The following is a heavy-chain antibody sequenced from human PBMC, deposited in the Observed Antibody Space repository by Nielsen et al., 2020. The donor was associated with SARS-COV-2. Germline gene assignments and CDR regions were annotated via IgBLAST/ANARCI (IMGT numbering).Heavy chain of an antibody. CDR3: ARVRAGIQLWTMQEMDV. Sequence: SLKISCAASGFTFDDYAMHWVRQAPGKGLEWVSGISWNSGSIGYADSVKGRFTISRDNAKNSLYLQMNSLRAEDTAVYYCARVRAGIQLWTMQEMDVWGKGTTVTVSS. CDR1: GFTFDDYA. D-gene: IGHD5-18*01. V-gene: IGHV3-9*01. CDR2: ISWNSGSI. J-gene: IGHJ6*04.